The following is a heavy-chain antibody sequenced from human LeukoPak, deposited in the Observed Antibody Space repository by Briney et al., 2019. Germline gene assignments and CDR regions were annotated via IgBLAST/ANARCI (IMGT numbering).Heavy chain of an antibody. J-gene: IGHJ5*02. CDR1: GYSFTGYY. Sequence: WASAKDSCKASGYSFTGYYMHWVRQAPGQGLEWMGRINPNSGGTNYAQKFQGRVTMTRDTSISTAYMELSRLRSDDTAVYCCARALPSNTMSERFDPWGQGTLVTVSS. D-gene: IGHD3-22*01. CDR2: INPNSGGT. V-gene: IGHV1-2*06. CDR3: ARALPSNTMSERFDP.